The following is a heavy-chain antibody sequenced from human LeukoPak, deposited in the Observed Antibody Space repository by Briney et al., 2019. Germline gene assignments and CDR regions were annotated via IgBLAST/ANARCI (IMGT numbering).Heavy chain of an antibody. D-gene: IGHD5-24*01. V-gene: IGHV5-51*01. J-gene: IGHJ4*02. Sequence: GESLKISCKGSGYSFTSYWIGWVRQMPGKGLEWVGIIYPGDSDTRYSPSFQGQVTISADKSISTAYLQWSSLKASDTAMYYCARRHENREGYNNFDYWGQGTLVTVSS. CDR1: GYSFTSYW. CDR2: IYPGDSDT. CDR3: ARRHENREGYNNFDY.